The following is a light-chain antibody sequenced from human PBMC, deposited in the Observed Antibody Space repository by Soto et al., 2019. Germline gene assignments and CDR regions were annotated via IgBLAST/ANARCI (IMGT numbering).Light chain of an antibody. V-gene: IGKV3-15*01. CDR2: DAS. Sequence: EIVMTQSPATLSASPGERATLSCRASQSIYTNLAWYQQNPGQAPRLLIYDASSRATGIPARFSASGSGTDFTLTISRLEPEDFAVYYCQQYGSSPGTFGQGTKLEMK. J-gene: IGKJ2*01. CDR1: QSIYTN. CDR3: QQYGSSPGT.